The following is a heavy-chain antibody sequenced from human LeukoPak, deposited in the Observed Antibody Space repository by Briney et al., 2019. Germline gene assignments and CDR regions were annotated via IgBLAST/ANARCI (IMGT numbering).Heavy chain of an antibody. Sequence: SETLSLTCTVSGGSISSASYYWSWIRQPAGTGLEWIGRIYTSGSTNYNPSLKSRVTISVDTSKNQFSLKLSSVTAADTAVYYCAREVAGGYYFDYWGQGTLVTVSS. J-gene: IGHJ4*02. D-gene: IGHD6-19*01. CDR1: GGSISSASYY. CDR2: IYTSGST. CDR3: AREVAGGYYFDY. V-gene: IGHV4-61*02.